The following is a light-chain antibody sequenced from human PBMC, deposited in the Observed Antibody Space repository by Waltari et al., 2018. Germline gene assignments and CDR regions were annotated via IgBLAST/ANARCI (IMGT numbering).Light chain of an antibody. Sequence: EIVLTQSPGTLSLSPGDRATLSCRASQSVDIRYLAWYQQKPGQAPRLLIYGASSRATGIPDRFSGSGSGTDFTLTISRLEPEDFAVYYCQQSGSSLRTFGQGTKVEI. J-gene: IGKJ1*01. CDR2: GAS. V-gene: IGKV3-20*01. CDR1: QSVDIRY. CDR3: QQSGSSLRT.